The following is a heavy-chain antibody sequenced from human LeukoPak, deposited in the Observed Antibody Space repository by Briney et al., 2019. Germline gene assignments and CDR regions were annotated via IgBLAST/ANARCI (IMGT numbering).Heavy chain of an antibody. J-gene: IGHJ4*02. V-gene: IGHV3-48*03. CDR2: ISSSGSTI. Sequence: GGSLRLSCAASGFTFSSYEMNWVRQAPGKGLKWVSYISSSGSTIYYADSVKGRFTISRDNAKNSLYLQMNSLRAEDTAVYYCARDREGYYYDSSGYFVFDYWGQGTLVTVSS. CDR3: ARDREGYYYDSSGYFVFDY. CDR1: GFTFSSYE. D-gene: IGHD3-22*01.